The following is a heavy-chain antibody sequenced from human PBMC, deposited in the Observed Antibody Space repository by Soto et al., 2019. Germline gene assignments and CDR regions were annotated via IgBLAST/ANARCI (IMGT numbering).Heavy chain of an antibody. Sequence: GGSLRLSCAASGFTFSSYGMHWVRQAPGKGLEWVAVIWYDGSNKYYADSVKGRFTISRDNSKNTLYLQMNSLRAEDTAVYYCASDQDFLESLTYWFDPWGQGTLVTVSS. CDR3: ASDQDFLESLTYWFDP. CDR1: GFTFSSYG. V-gene: IGHV3-33*01. CDR2: IWYDGSNK. J-gene: IGHJ5*02. D-gene: IGHD3-3*01.